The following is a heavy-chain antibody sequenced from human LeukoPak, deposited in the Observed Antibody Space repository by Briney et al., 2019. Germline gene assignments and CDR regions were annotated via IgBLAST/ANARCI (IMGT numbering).Heavy chain of an antibody. CDR1: GFTYPSFA. CDR2: ISGSGGRT. CDR3: AREGTYYDSSGYFVS. V-gene: IGHV3-23*01. J-gene: IGHJ4*02. D-gene: IGHD3-22*01. Sequence: PGGSLRLSCAASGFTYPSFAMTWVRQAPGKGLEWVSVISGSGGRTYYADSVKGRFTLSRDNSNNTLYLEMSSLRAEDTAVYYCAREGTYYDSSGYFVSWGQGTLVTVSS.